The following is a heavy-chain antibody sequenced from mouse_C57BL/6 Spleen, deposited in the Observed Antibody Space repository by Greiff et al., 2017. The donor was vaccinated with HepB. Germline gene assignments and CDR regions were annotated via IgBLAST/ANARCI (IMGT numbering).Heavy chain of an antibody. D-gene: IGHD3-2*02. CDR1: GYTFTSYW. CDR3: ASRGSGYVEYDMDY. Sequence: QVQLQQPGAELVKPGASVKLSCKASGYTFTSYWMHWVRQRPGRGLEWIGRIDPNSGGTKYNEKFKSRATLTVDKPTSTAYMQLSSLTSEDSAVYDCASRGSGYVEYDMDYWGQGTSVTVSS. V-gene: IGHV1-72*01. CDR2: IDPNSGGT. J-gene: IGHJ4*01.